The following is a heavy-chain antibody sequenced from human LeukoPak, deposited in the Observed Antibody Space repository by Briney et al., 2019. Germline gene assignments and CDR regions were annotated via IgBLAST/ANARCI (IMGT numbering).Heavy chain of an antibody. CDR3: AREAITYYYDSNGYIPWRAFDI. V-gene: IGHV3-30-3*01. Sequence: GGSLRLSCAASGFTFSSYAMHWVRQAPGKGLEWVAVISYDGSNKYYADSVKGRFTISRDNSKNTLYLQMNSLRAEDTAVYYCAREAITYYYDSNGYIPWRAFDIWGQGTMVTVSS. CDR1: GFTFSSYA. J-gene: IGHJ3*02. CDR2: ISYDGSNK. D-gene: IGHD3-22*01.